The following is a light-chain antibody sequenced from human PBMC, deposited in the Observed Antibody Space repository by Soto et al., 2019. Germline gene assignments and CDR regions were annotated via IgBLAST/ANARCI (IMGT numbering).Light chain of an antibody. J-gene: IGLJ2*01. V-gene: IGLV2-14*01. Sequence: QSALTQPASVSGSPGQSITISCTGTSSDVGDYNFVSWYQQHPGKAPKLLIYEVSNRPSGVSNRFSGSKSGNTASLTISGLQAEDEADYYCSSYTGSTALFGGGTKLTVL. CDR1: SSDVGDYNF. CDR3: SSYTGSTAL. CDR2: EVS.